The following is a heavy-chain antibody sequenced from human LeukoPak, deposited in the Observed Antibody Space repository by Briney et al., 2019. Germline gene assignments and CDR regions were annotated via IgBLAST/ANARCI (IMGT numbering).Heavy chain of an antibody. J-gene: IGHJ4*02. CDR3: ARDLEKLEQTLGGNDY. D-gene: IGHD1/OR15-1a*01. Sequence: GGSLRLSCAASGFTFSSYTMNWVRQAPGKGLDWVSAISSSSSYIYYADSVKGRFTISRDNAKKSLYLQMNSLRAEDTAVYYCARDLEKLEQTLGGNDYWGQGTLVTVSS. V-gene: IGHV3-21*01. CDR2: ISSSSSYI. CDR1: GFTFSSYT.